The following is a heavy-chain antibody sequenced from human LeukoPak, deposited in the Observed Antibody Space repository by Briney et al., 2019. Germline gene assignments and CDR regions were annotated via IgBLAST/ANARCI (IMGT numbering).Heavy chain of an antibody. CDR2: ISVYNGNT. V-gene: IGHV1-18*01. Sequence: GASVKVSCKASGGTFSSYAISWVRQAPGQGLEWLGRISVYNGNTNHAQKLQGRVTMTTDTSTSTAYMELRSLRSDDTAVYYCARMILLLGDVLTVPPRGFDYWGQGTLVTVSS. CDR3: ARMILLLGDVLTVPPRGFDY. J-gene: IGHJ4*02. D-gene: IGHD3-9*01. CDR1: GGTFSSYA.